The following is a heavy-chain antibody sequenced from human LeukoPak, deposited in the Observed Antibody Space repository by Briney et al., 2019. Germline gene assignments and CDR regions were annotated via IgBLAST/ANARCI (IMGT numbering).Heavy chain of an antibody. D-gene: IGHD3-22*01. Sequence: GASVKVSCKASGYTFTGYYMHWVRQAPGQGLEWMGRINPNSGGTNYAQKFQGRVTMTRDTSISTAYMELSRLRSGDTAVYYCARERGYDDGGHYGFDYWGQGTLVTVSS. CDR1: GYTFTGYY. V-gene: IGHV1-2*06. CDR2: INPNSGGT. CDR3: ARERGYDDGGHYGFDY. J-gene: IGHJ4*02.